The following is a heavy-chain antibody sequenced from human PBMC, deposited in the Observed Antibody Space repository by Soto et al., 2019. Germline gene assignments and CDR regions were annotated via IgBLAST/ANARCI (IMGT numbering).Heavy chain of an antibody. V-gene: IGHV3-13*01. J-gene: IGHJ4*02. D-gene: IGHD2-15*01. CDR3: ANAADGGTLFEN. Sequence: EVQLVESGGGLVQPGGSLRLSCAASGFTVSRYDMHWVRQATGKGLEWVSVIGSAGDTYYPGSVEDRLTISRENAQNSLYLQMTSLRAEDTAVYYCANAADGGTLFENWGQGTLVTVSS. CDR2: IGSAGDT. CDR1: GFTVSRYD.